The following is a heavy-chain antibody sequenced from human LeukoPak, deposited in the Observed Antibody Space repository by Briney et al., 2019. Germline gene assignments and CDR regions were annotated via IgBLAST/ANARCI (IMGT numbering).Heavy chain of an antibody. Sequence: ASVKVSCKASGGTFSSYAISWVRQAPGQGLEWMGWISAYNGNTNYAQKLQGRVTMTTDTSTSTAYMELRSLRSDDTAVYYCARGKYSRPFDYWGQGTLVTVSS. V-gene: IGHV1-18*01. J-gene: IGHJ4*02. D-gene: IGHD1-26*01. CDR2: ISAYNGNT. CDR3: ARGKYSRPFDY. CDR1: GGTFSSYA.